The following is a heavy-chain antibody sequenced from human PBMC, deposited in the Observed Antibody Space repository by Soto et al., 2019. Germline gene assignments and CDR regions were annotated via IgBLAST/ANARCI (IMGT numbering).Heavy chain of an antibody. CDR1: GFTFSNAW. D-gene: IGHD3-10*01. V-gene: IGHV3-15*01. Sequence: GGSLRLSCAASGFTFSNAWMSWVRQAPGKGLEWVGRIKSKTDGGTTDYAAPVKGRFTISRDDSKNTLYLQMNSLKTEDTAVYYCTTGGTYYYGSGSYYNPLDYWGQGTLVTVSS. CDR2: IKSKTDGGTT. J-gene: IGHJ4*02. CDR3: TTGGTYYYGSGSYYNPLDY.